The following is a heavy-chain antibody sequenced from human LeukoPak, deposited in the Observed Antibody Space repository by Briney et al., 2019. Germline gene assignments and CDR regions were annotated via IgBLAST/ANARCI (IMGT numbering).Heavy chain of an antibody. J-gene: IGHJ4*02. D-gene: IGHD6-19*01. V-gene: IGHV4-59*01. CDR1: GGSISSYY. CDR2: IYYSGST. CDR3: ASRIAVAGTTGGFDY. Sequence: PSETLSLTCTVSGGSISSYYWSWIRQPPGKGLEWIRYIYYSGSTNYNPSLKSRVTISVDTSKNQFSLKLSSVTAADTAVYYCASRIAVAGTTGGFDYWGQGTLVTVSS.